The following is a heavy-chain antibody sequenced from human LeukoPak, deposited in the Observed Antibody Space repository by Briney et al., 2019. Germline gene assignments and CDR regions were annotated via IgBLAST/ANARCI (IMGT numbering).Heavy chain of an antibody. CDR3: TIRLDY. CDR2: ISSLTNDT. V-gene: IGHV3-48*01. Sequence: PGGSLRLSCVISDSAFSSYTMSWVRLPPGRGLEWVSSISSLTNDTYYADSLKGRFTISRDTAKNSLYLHMNRLRPEDTAIYYCTIRLDYWGLGVQVTVSS. J-gene: IGHJ4*02. CDR1: DSAFSSYT. D-gene: IGHD3-16*01.